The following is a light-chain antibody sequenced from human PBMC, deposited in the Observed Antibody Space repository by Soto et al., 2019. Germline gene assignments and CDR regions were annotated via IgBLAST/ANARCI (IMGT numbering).Light chain of an antibody. CDR2: TAS. Sequence: DIQMTQSPSSVSASVGDRVTITCRASQGVSTWLAWYQQKPGKAPNLLIYTASSLQSGVPSRFSGSGSGTDFTLTISSLQPEDFATYYWRQTTTFPLTCGGGPKVEI. J-gene: IGKJ4*01. V-gene: IGKV1D-12*01. CDR1: QGVSTW. CDR3: RQTTTFPLT.